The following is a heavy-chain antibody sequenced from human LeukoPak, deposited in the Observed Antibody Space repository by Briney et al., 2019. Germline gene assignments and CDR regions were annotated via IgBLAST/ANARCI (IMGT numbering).Heavy chain of an antibody. D-gene: IGHD4-11*01. V-gene: IGHV3-21*01. Sequence: PGGSLRLSCAASGFTFSSYSMNWVRQAPGKGLEWVSSISSSSSYIYYADSVKGRFTISRDNAKNSLYLQMNSLRAEDTAVYYCAKERSNYVFWFDPWGQGTLVTVSS. CDR2: ISSSSSYI. CDR1: GFTFSSYS. CDR3: AKERSNYVFWFDP. J-gene: IGHJ5*02.